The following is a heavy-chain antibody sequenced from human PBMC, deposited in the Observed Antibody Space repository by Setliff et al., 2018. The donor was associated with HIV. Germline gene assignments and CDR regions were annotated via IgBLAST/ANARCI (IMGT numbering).Heavy chain of an antibody. CDR3: PRASGYAGFFYFDY. Sequence: GESLKISCAASGFTFSSYAMHWVRQAPGKGLEYVSAISSNGGSTYYANSVKGRFTISRDNSKNTLYLQMGSLRAEDMAVYYCPRASGYAGFFYFDYWGQGTLVTVSS. CDR1: GFTFSSYA. J-gene: IGHJ4*02. V-gene: IGHV3-64*01. CDR2: ISSNGGST. D-gene: IGHD5-12*01.